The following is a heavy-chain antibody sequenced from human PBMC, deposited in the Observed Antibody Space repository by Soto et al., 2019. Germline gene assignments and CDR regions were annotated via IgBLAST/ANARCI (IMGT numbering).Heavy chain of an antibody. Sequence: GESLKISCKGSGYSFTSYWIGWVRQMPGKGLEWMGIIYPGDSDTRYSPSFQGQVTISADKSISTAYLQWSSLKASDTAMYYCARHSYDCSSTSRHYRMAFWGQGTTVTVSS. CDR1: GYSFTSYW. J-gene: IGHJ6*02. V-gene: IGHV5-51*01. D-gene: IGHD2-2*01. CDR3: ARHSYDCSSTSRHYRMAF. CDR2: IYPGDSDT.